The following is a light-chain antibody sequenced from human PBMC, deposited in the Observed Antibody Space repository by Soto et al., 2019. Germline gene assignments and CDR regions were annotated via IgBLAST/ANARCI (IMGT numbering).Light chain of an antibody. V-gene: IGKV3-11*01. Sequence: EIVLTQSPATLSLSPGEGATLSCRASQSVNINLAWYQQKPGQSPRLLIYDASNRATGIPARFSGSGSGTDFTLTISILEPDDFALYLRPRGDPFCQGTRLEIK. J-gene: IGKJ5*01. CDR2: DAS. CDR1: QSVNIN. CDR3: PRGDP.